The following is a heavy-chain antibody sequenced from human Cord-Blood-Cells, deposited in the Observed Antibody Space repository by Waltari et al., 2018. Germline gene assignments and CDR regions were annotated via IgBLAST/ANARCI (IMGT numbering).Heavy chain of an antibody. D-gene: IGHD3-3*01. Sequence: QVQLVQSGAEVKKPGASVKVSCKASGYTFTSYDINWVRQATGQGLEWMGWMNPNSGNTGYAQKFQGRVTMTSNTSISTAYMELSSLRSEDTAVYYCARVRGYDFWSGYLQPYYYYGMDVWGQGTTVTVSS. J-gene: IGHJ6*02. CDR3: ARVRGYDFWSGYLQPYYYYGMDV. V-gene: IGHV1-8*01. CDR1: GYTFTSYD. CDR2: MNPNSGNT.